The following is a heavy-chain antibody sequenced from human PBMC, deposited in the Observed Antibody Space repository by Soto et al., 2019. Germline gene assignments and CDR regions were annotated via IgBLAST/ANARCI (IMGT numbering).Heavy chain of an antibody. J-gene: IGHJ6*02. V-gene: IGHV3-23*01. CDR2: ISGSGGST. D-gene: IGHD5-18*01. Sequence: PGGSLRLSCAASGFTFSSYAMSWVRQAPGKGLEWVSAISGSGGSTYYADSVKGRFTISRDNSKNTLYLQMNSLRAEDTAVYYCAKDTAMVPYYGMDVWGQGTTVTVSS. CDR1: GFTFSSYA. CDR3: AKDTAMVPYYGMDV.